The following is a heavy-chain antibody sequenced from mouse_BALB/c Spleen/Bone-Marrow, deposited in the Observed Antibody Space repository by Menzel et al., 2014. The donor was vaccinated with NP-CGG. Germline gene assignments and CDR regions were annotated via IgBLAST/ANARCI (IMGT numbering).Heavy chain of an antibody. V-gene: IGHV2-6-4*01. CDR1: GFSLSRYS. CDR3: ARFITTGTMDY. Sequence: QVQLKESGPGLVAPSQSLSITCTVSGFSLSRYSIHWVRQPPGGGLEWLGVIWGGGNTDYNSALKSRLSISKDNSKSQVFLKMNSLQTDDTAMYYCARFITTGTMDYWGQGTSVTVSS. J-gene: IGHJ4*01. D-gene: IGHD1-1*01. CDR2: IWGGGNT.